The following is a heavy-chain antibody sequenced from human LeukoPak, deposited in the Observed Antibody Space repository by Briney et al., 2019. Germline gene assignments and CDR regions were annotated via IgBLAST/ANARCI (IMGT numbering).Heavy chain of an antibody. D-gene: IGHD2-21*01. Sequence: GGSLRLSCAASGFTFSSYAMRWVRQAPGKGLEWVAVISYDGSNKYYADSVKGRFTISRDNSKNTLYLQMNSLRAEDTAVYYCARGHITLYYYGMDVWGQGTTVTVSS. CDR3: ARGHITLYYYGMDV. V-gene: IGHV3-30-3*01. J-gene: IGHJ6*02. CDR2: ISYDGSNK. CDR1: GFTFSSYA.